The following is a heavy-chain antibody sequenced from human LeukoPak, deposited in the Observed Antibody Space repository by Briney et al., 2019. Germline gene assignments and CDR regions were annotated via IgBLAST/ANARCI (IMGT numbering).Heavy chain of an antibody. D-gene: IGHD5-18*01. CDR2: ISSRTS. Sequence: GGSLRLSCAVSGFTFSSYTIIWVRQAPGKGLEWVSSISSRTSYYADPVTGRFTISRDNANNSVYLQMNSLRVEDTAVYYCGRGGGGGYSYDYWGQGTLVTVSS. V-gene: IGHV3-21*01. CDR3: GRGGGGGYSYDY. CDR1: GFTFSSYT. J-gene: IGHJ4*02.